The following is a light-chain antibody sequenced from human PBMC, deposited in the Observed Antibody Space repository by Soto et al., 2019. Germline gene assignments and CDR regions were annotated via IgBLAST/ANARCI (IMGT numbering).Light chain of an antibody. Sequence: QSVLTQPASVSGSPGQSITISCTGTGSDIGNYNYVSWYQRHPGKAPKLMIYGVSNRPSGVSNRFSGSKSGNAASLTISGLQAEDEADYYCSSYTSYTTLWVFGGGTKLTVL. CDR2: GVS. J-gene: IGLJ3*02. CDR1: GSDIGNYNY. V-gene: IGLV2-14*01. CDR3: SSYTSYTTLWV.